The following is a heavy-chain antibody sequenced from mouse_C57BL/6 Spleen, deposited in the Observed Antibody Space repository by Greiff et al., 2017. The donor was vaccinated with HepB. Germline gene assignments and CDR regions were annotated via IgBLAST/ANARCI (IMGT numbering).Heavy chain of an antibody. D-gene: IGHD2-4*01. CDR1: GYTFTSSW. Sequence: QVQLQQPGAELVKPGASVKMSCKASGYTFTSSWITWVKQRPGQGLEWIGDIYPGSGSTNYNEKFKSKATLTVDTSSSTAYMQLSSLTSEDSAVYYWGRGDDYDPYYFDYWGQGTTLTVSS. CDR3: GRGDDYDPYYFDY. CDR2: IYPGSGST. J-gene: IGHJ2*01. V-gene: IGHV1-55*01.